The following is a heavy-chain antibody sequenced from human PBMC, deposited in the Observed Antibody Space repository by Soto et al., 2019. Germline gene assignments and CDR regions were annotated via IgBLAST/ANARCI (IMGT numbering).Heavy chain of an antibody. CDR1: GGSISSGDDF. CDR2: IYYSGST. CDR3: ARDRAKWKDYYYYGMDV. D-gene: IGHD1-20*01. V-gene: IGHV4-30-4*01. Sequence: QVQLQESGPGLVKPSQTLSLTCTVSGGSISSGDDFWTWIRQPPGKGLEWIGYIYYSGSTYYNPSLKSRLTMSVDTSMIQFSLKLSSVTAADTAVYYCARDRAKWKDYYYYGMDVWGQGTTVTVSS. J-gene: IGHJ6*02.